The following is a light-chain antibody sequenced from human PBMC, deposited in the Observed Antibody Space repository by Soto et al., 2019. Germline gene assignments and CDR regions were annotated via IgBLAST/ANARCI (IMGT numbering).Light chain of an antibody. CDR2: RNN. V-gene: IGLV1-47*01. CDR1: SSNIGSNY. Sequence: QSVLTQPPSASGTPGQRVTISCSGSSSNIGSNYVYWYQQLPGTAPKLLIYRNNQRPSGVPDRFSGSKSGTSASLAISGLRSEDEADYYCAAWDDSLRGGVFGTGTQLTVL. CDR3: AAWDDSLRGGV. J-gene: IGLJ1*01.